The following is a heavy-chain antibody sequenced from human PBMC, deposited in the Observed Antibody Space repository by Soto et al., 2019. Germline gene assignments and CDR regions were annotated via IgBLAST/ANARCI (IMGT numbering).Heavy chain of an antibody. V-gene: IGHV3-30*03. D-gene: IGHD3-9*01. CDR3: ASGLYFFDY. Sequence: PGVSLRLSFAASGFSFTSYGMHWVRQAPGKGLDWVALISSDGSNKYYPDSVKGRFTISRDNSKNTLYLQMNSLRSEDTAVYYCASGLYFFDYCGQGTLFTVSS. CDR1: GFSFTSYG. CDR2: ISSDGSNK. J-gene: IGHJ4*02.